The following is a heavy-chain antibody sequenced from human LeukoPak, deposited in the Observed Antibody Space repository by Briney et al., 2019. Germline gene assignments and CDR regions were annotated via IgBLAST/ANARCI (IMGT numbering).Heavy chain of an antibody. D-gene: IGHD5-18*01. CDR2: IKSKTDGGTT. CDR3: TTEEADSYGPFDY. CDR1: GFTFSNAW. Sequence: GGSLRLSCAASGFTFSNAWMSWVRQAPGKGLEWVGRIKSKTDGGTTDYAAPVKGRFTISKDDSKTTLYLQMNSLKTEDTAVYYCTTEEADSYGPFDYWGQGTLVTVSS. J-gene: IGHJ4*02. V-gene: IGHV3-15*01.